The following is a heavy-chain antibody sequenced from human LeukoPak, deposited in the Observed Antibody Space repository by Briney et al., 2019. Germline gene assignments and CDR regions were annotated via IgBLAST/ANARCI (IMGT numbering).Heavy chain of an antibody. V-gene: IGHV3-30-3*01. CDR1: GFPFSSYP. CDR2: ISYDGSNK. CDR3: ARVRGSLFNSAYSHGCADY. Sequence: PGRSLRLSCAASGFPFSSYPMHWVRQAPGKGLEWVAVISYDGSNKYYADSVKGRFTISRDNSKNTLYLQMNSLRAEDTAVYYCARVRGSLFNSAYSHGCADYWGQGTLVTVSS. J-gene: IGHJ4*02. D-gene: IGHD5-18*01.